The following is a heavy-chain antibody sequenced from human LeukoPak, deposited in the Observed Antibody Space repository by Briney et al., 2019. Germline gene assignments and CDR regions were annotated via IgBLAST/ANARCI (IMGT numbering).Heavy chain of an antibody. CDR1: GGSITIGGYY. CDR3: ARAVRSARALYGMDV. CDR2: IYCSGNT. J-gene: IGHJ6*02. Sequence: SETLSLTCTVSGGSITIGGYYWSWIRQHPGKGLEWIGYIYCSGNTYYNPSLKSRVSISVDTSKNQFSLKLSSVTAADTAVYYCARAVRSARALYGMDVWGQGTTVTVSS. D-gene: IGHD2-2*01. V-gene: IGHV4-31*03.